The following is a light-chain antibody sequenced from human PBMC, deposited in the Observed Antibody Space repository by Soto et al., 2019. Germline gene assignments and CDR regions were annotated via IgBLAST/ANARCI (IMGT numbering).Light chain of an antibody. Sequence: EVVLTQSPATLSVSPGEGATLSCRASQSVSTKLAWYQQRPGQAPRLLIYGASARATGIPDRFSGSGAGTELTLTISSLQSEDFAVYYCQKFSSYPLTFGGGTKVDIK. CDR3: QKFSSYPLT. J-gene: IGKJ4*01. CDR1: QSVSTK. V-gene: IGKV3-15*01. CDR2: GAS.